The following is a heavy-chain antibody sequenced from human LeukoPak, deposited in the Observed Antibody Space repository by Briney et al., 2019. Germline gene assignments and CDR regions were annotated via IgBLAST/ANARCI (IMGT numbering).Heavy chain of an antibody. CDR3: ARLSGNYFPDY. J-gene: IGHJ4*02. D-gene: IGHD4-11*01. CDR1: GHSISIYY. V-gene: IGHV4-59*01. CDR2: LYSGGTM. Sequence: PSETLSLTCTVSGHSISIYYWTWIRHPPRNLLEWIGYLYSGGTMNYNPSLTSRLTISVDTSKNQFSLKLSSVIAADTAVYYCARLSGNYFPDYWGPGTLVTVSS.